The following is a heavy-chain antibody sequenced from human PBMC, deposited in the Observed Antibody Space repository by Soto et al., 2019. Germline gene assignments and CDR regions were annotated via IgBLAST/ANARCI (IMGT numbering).Heavy chain of an antibody. V-gene: IGHV4-59*01. CDR1: GGSINSYY. D-gene: IGHD6-19*01. Sequence: QVQLQESGPGLVKPSETLSLTCTVSGGSINSYYWCWIRQPPGKGLEWIGYIYYSGSTNYNPALKSRATIGVDASKNQFTLKLSSVTAADTAVYYCARVPWQWLGGYAFDIWGQGTMVTVSS. CDR3: ARVPWQWLGGYAFDI. J-gene: IGHJ3*02. CDR2: IYYSGST.